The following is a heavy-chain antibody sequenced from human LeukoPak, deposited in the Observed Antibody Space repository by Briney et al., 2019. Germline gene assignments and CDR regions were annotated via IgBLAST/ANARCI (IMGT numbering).Heavy chain of an antibody. CDR3: ARAVRERAPTPLDPVNCSGGSCYSYYFDY. Sequence: ASVKVSCKASGYTFTSYDINWVRQATGQGLEWMGWRNPNSGNTGYAQKFQGRVTMTRNTPISTAYMELSSLRSEDTAVYYCARAVRERAPTPLDPVNCSGGSCYSYYFDYWGQGTLVTVSS. CDR1: GYTFTSYD. J-gene: IGHJ4*02. V-gene: IGHV1-8*01. CDR2: RNPNSGNT. D-gene: IGHD2-15*01.